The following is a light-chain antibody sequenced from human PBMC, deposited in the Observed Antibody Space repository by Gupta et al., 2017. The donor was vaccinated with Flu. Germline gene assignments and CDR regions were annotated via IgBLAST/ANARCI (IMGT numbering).Light chain of an antibody. CDR3: QSSDRSNRGV. V-gene: IGLV6-57*01. J-gene: IGLJ3*02. CDR1: SGSIGSNL. Sequence: VTISCTRSSGSIGSNLVQCYQQRPSSSHTTVIYEYTQRPSGVPDRFSGSIDSSSNSASLTISGLKAEDEADYYCQSSDRSNRGVFGGGTNLTVL. CDR2: EYT.